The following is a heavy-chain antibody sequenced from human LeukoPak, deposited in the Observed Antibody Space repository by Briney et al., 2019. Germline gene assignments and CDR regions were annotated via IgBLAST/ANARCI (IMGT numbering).Heavy chain of an antibody. CDR2: ISSSSSTI. J-gene: IGHJ4*02. D-gene: IGHD2-2*01. Sequence: GGSLRLSCAPSGLTFRIYSMNWARQAPGKGLEWVSYISSSSSTIYYADCVKGRFTISRDNAKNSLYLQMNSVRAEYTSVYYCARDPPAYVVVPAAPGDYWGQGTLVTVSS. CDR1: GLTFRIYS. V-gene: IGHV3-48*01. CDR3: ARDPPAYVVVPAAPGDY.